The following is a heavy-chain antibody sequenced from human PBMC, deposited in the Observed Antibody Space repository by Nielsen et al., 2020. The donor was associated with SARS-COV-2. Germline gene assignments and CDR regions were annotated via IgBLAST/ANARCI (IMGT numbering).Heavy chain of an antibody. CDR1: GFTFSSYG. CDR3: AKEFYSSRQSISRRGYFQH. CDR2: ISYDGSNK. J-gene: IGHJ1*01. Sequence: LSLTCAASGFTFSSYGMHWVRQAPGKGLEWVAVISYDGSNKYYADSVKGRFTISRDNSKNTLYLQMNSLRAEDTAVYYCAKEFYSSRQSISRRGYFQHWSQGTLVTVSS. V-gene: IGHV3-30*18. D-gene: IGHD6-13*01.